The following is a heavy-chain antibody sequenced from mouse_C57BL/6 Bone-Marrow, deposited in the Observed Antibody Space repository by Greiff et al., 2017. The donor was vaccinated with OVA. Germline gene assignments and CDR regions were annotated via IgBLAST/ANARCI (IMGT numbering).Heavy chain of an antibody. V-gene: IGHV1-76*01. CDR3: ARRGITTYAMDY. CDR2: IYPGSGNT. Sequence: LVESGAELVRPGASVKLSCKASGYTFTDYYINWVKQRPGQGLEWIARIYPGSGNTYYNEKFKGKATLTAEKSSSTAYMQLSSLTSEDSAVYFCARRGITTYAMDYWGQGTSVTVSS. CDR1: GYTFTDYY. D-gene: IGHD2-4*01. J-gene: IGHJ4*01.